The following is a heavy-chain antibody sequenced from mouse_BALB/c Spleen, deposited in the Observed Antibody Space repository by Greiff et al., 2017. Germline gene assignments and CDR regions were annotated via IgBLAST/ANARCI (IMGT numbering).Heavy chain of an antibody. D-gene: IGHD1-1*01. CDR1: GYTFTDYE. CDR3: TRSGTTVVATPFDY. CDR2: IDPETGGT. J-gene: IGHJ2*01. V-gene: IGHV1-15*01. Sequence: QVQLKESGAELVRPGASVTLSCKASGYTFTDYEMHWVKQTPVHGLEWIGAIDPETGGTAYNQKFKGKATLTADKSSSTAYMELRSLTSEDSAVYYGTRSGTTVVATPFDYWGQGTTLTVSS.